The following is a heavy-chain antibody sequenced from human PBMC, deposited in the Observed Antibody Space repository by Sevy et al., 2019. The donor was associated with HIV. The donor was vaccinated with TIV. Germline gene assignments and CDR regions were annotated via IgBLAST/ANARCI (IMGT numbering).Heavy chain of an antibody. CDR3: TRGKGAQSIFDY. CDR2: FKSKGLDGTL. V-gene: IGHV3-49*04. D-gene: IGHD1-26*01. J-gene: IGHJ4*02. Sequence: GGSLRLSCTTSGFTFGGFAMSWVRQAPGKGLEWVALFKSKGLDGTLHDAAAVKGRFAISRDDSKGIAYLQMNDVKVEDTGVYYCTRGKGAQSIFDYWGQGALVTVSS. CDR1: GFTFGGFA.